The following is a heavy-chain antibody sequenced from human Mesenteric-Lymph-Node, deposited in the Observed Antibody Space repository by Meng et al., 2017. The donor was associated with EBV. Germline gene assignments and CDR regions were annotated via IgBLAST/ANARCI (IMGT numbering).Heavy chain of an antibody. CDR2: INTNTGNP. D-gene: IGHD4-23*01. Sequence: QGQFVQSGSELKKPGASVKVSCKASGYTFNSCTMNWVRQAPGQGLEWMGWINTNTGNPTYAQGFTGRFVFSLDASVSTAFLEISSLKAEDTAVYYCARGLGGHSLWGQGTLVTVSS. J-gene: IGHJ4*02. CDR3: ARGLGGHSL. CDR1: GYTFNSCT. V-gene: IGHV7-4-1*02.